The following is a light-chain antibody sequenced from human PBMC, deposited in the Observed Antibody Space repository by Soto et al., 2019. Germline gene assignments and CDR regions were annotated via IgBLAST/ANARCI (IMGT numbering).Light chain of an antibody. CDR2: GAS. CDR1: QSVSSSY. Sequence: EIVLTQSPGTLSLSPGERATLSCRASQSVSSSYLAWYQQKPGQAPRLLIYGASSRATGIPDRFSGSGSGTDFTLTISRLEPEDFAVYYCQQYGSSLLMYTCGQGTKLEIK. J-gene: IGKJ2*01. CDR3: QQYGSSLLMYT. V-gene: IGKV3-20*01.